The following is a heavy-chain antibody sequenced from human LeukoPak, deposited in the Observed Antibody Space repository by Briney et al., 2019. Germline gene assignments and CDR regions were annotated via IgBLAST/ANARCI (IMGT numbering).Heavy chain of an antibody. D-gene: IGHD3-22*01. CDR1: GGSFSGYY. J-gene: IGHJ4*02. Sequence: PSETLSLTCAVYGGSFSGYYWSWIRQPPGKGLEWIGEINHSGSTNYNPSLKSRVTISVDTSKNQFSLKLSSVTAADTAVYYCASGGGDSSGYDYWGQGTLVTVSS. CDR3: ASGGGDSSGYDY. CDR2: INHSGST. V-gene: IGHV4-34*01.